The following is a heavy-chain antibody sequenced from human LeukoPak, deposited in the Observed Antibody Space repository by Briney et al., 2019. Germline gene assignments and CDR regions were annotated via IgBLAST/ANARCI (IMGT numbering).Heavy chain of an antibody. D-gene: IGHD3-9*01. CDR1: GGSISSYY. CDR2: IYYSGST. CDR3: ARQGYDILTGYYGTNWFDP. Sequence: PSETPSLTCTVSGGSISSYYWSWIRQPPGKGLEWIGYIYYSGSTNYNPSLKSRVTISVDTSKNQFSLKLSSVTAADTAVYYCARQGYDILTGYYGTNWFDPWGQGTLVTVSS. V-gene: IGHV4-59*08. J-gene: IGHJ5*02.